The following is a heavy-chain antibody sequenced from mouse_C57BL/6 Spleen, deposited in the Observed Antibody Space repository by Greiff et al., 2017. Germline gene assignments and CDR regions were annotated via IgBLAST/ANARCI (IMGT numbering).Heavy chain of an antibody. Sequence: QVQLQQPGTELVKPGASVKLSCKASGYTFTSYWMHWVKQRPGQGLEWIGNINPSNGGTNYNEKFKSKATLTVDTSSSTAYMQLSSLTSEDSAVYYCAREGITTVVARYFDVWGTGTTVTVSA. CDR1: GYTFTSYW. CDR2: INPSNGGT. CDR3: AREGITTVVARYFDV. V-gene: IGHV1-53*01. D-gene: IGHD1-1*01. J-gene: IGHJ1*03.